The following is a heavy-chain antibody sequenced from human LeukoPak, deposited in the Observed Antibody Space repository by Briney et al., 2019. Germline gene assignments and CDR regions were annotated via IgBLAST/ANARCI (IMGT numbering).Heavy chain of an antibody. J-gene: IGHJ4*02. CDR1: GYTFTSYA. D-gene: IGHD1-1*01. Sequence: ASVKVSCEASGYTFTSYAMHWVRQAPGQRLEWMGWINAGNGNTKYSQKFQGRVTITTDESTSTAYMELSSLRSEDTAVYYCARENLLERRVYWGQGTLVTVSS. V-gene: IGHV1-3*01. CDR2: INAGNGNT. CDR3: ARENLLERRVY.